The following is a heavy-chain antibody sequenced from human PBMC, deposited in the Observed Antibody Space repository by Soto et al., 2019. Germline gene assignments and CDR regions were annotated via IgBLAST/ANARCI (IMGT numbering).Heavy chain of an antibody. CDR1: GDSVSSNRAT. Sequence: PSQTLSLTCAISGDSVSSNRATWNWFRQSPSRGLEWLGRTYYRSKWYNDYAVSVKSRITINPDTSKNQFSLQLNSVTPEDTAVYYCARVGPLPVLLGGMDVWGQGTTVTVSS. D-gene: IGHD2-21*01. J-gene: IGHJ6*02. CDR3: ARVGPLPVLLGGMDV. CDR2: TYYRSKWYN. V-gene: IGHV6-1*01.